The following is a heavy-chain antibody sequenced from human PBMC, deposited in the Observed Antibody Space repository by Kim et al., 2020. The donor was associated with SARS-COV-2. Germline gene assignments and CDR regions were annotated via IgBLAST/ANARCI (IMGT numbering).Heavy chain of an antibody. V-gene: IGHV3-33*01. J-gene: IGHJ6*01. D-gene: IGHD3-9*01. CDR2: ILYDGSNK. CDR3: ARKYDILTGYPTYYYYG. CDR1: GFTFSSYG. Sequence: GGSLRLSCAASGFTFSSYGMHWVRQAPGKGLEWVAVILYDGSNKYYADSVKGRFTISRDNSKNTLYLQMNSLRAEDTAVYYCARKYDILTGYPTYYYYG.